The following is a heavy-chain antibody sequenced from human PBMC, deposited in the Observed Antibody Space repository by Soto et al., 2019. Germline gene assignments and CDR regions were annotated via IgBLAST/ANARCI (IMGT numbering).Heavy chain of an antibody. CDR3: ARIGPYCGGDCYPDFDF. CDR2: VSGSGGGT. D-gene: IGHD2-21*02. CDR1: GFTLNTYG. V-gene: IGHV3-23*01. J-gene: IGHJ4*02. Sequence: EVQLLESGGGLVQPGGSLTLSCAASGFTLNTYGMTWVRQAPGKGLEWVSTVSGSGGGTYYADSVKGRFTISRVNSKNTMYLQMSNLRAEDTAVYFCARIGPYCGGDCYPDFDFWGLGTPVTVSS.